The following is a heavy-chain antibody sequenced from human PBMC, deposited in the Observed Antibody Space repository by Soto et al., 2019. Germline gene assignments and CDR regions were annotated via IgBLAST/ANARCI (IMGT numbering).Heavy chain of an antibody. CDR2: ISAYNGNT. D-gene: IGHD3-22*01. CDR3: ASTLRPNYYDSRGPSLDV. J-gene: IGHJ6*02. V-gene: IGHV1-18*04. CDR1: GYTFTSYG. Sequence: ASVKVSCKASGYTFTSYGISWVRQAPGQGLEWMGWISAYNGNTNYAQKLQGRVTMTTDTSTSTAYMELRSLRSDDTAVHYCASTLRPNYYDSRGPSLDVWGQGTTVTVSS.